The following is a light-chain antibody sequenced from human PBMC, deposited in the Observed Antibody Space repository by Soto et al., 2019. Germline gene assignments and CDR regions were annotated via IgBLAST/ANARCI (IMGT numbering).Light chain of an antibody. CDR2: SNN. CDR1: SSNIGSNY. CDR3: AAWDDSLSGHWV. V-gene: IGLV1-47*02. J-gene: IGLJ3*02. Sequence: QSVLTQPPSASGTPGQRVTISCSGSSSNIGSNYVYWYQQLPGTATKLLIYSNNQRPSGVPDRFSGSKSGASAALAISGLRSEDEADYYCAAWDDSLSGHWVFGGGTKVTVL.